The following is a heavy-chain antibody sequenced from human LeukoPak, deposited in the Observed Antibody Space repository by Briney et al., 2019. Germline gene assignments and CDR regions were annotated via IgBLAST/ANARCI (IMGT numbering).Heavy chain of an antibody. J-gene: IGHJ4*02. D-gene: IGHD3-16*01. Sequence: GGSLRLSCAASGFTFDDYAMHWVRHAPGKGLEWVSGISWNSGSIGYADSVKGRFTISRDNAKNSLYLQMNSLRAEDTALYYCAKANWGATEQVDFDYWGQGTLVTVSS. CDR1: GFTFDDYA. CDR3: AKANWGATEQVDFDY. V-gene: IGHV3-9*01. CDR2: ISWNSGSI.